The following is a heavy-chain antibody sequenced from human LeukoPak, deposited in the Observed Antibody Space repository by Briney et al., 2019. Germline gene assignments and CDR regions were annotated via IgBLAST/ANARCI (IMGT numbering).Heavy chain of an antibody. Sequence: GGSLRLSCAASGFTFSSYAMSWVRQAPGKGLEWVSSITSSGSGTYYADSVKGRFTSSRDNSKNTVYLQMNSLRAEDTAVYYCARVGAGSTYGYADCWGQGTLVTVSS. D-gene: IGHD5-18*01. CDR2: ITSSGSGT. CDR1: GFTFSSYA. V-gene: IGHV3-23*05. J-gene: IGHJ4*02. CDR3: ARVGAGSTYGYADC.